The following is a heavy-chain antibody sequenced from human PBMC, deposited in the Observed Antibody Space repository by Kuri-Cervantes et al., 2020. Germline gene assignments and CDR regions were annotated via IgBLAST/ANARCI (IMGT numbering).Heavy chain of an antibody. CDR2: ISYDGSNK. CDR1: GFTFSSYG. J-gene: IGHJ4*02. Sequence: LSLTCAASGFTFSSYGMHWVRQAPGKGLEWVAVISYDGSNKYYADSVMGRFTISRDNSQNTLYLQMNSLRAGDTAVYYCARGDYGDYWGQGTLVTVSS. V-gene: IGHV3-30*03. CDR3: ARGDYGDY.